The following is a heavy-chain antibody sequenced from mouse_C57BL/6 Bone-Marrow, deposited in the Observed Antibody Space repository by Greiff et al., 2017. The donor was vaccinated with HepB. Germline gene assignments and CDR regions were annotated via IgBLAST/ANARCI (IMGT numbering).Heavy chain of an antibody. Sequence: VKLMESGPELVKPGASVKISCKASGYAFSSSWMNWVKQRPGKGLEWIGRIYPGDGDTNYNGKFKGKATLTADKSSSTAYMQLSSLTSEDSAVYFCAVYGSSRYYAMDYWGQGTSVTVSS. CDR2: IYPGDGDT. CDR1: GYAFSSSW. CDR3: AVYGSSRYYAMDY. V-gene: IGHV1-82*01. D-gene: IGHD1-1*01. J-gene: IGHJ4*01.